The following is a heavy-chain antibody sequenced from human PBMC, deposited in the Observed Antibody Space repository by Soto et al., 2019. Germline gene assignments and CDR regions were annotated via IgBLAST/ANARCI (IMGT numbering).Heavy chain of an antibody. CDR2: IKQDGSEK. Sequence: GGSLRLSCAASGFTFSSYWMSWVRQAPGKGLEWVANIKQDGSEKYYVDSVKGRFTISRDNSKNTLYLQMNSLRAEDTAVYYCAKTPNWNDPYYFDYWGQGTLVTVSS. J-gene: IGHJ4*02. V-gene: IGHV3-7*05. CDR1: GFTFSSYW. CDR3: AKTPNWNDPYYFDY. D-gene: IGHD1-1*01.